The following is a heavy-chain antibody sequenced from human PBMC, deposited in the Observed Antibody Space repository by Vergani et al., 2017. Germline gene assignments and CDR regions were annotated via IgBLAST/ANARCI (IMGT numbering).Heavy chain of an antibody. V-gene: IGHV1-69*12. CDR3: ARGMVRWVIMIMDYGMDV. CDR1: GGTFSSYA. CDR2: IIPIFGTA. Sequence: QVQLVQSGAEVKKPGSSVKVSCKASGGTFSSYAISWVRQAPGQGLEWMGGIIPIFGTANYAQKFQGRVTITADESPSTAYMELSSLSSDDTAVYYCARGMVRWVIMIMDYGMDVWGQXP. J-gene: IGHJ6*02. D-gene: IGHD3-10*01.